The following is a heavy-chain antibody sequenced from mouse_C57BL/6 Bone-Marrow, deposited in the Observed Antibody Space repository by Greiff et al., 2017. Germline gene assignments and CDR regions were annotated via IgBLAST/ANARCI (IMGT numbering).Heavy chain of an antibody. CDR1: GYSITSGYY. D-gene: IGHD4-1*01. CDR3: AKLGLRDY. J-gene: IGHJ2*01. Sequence: EVQLVESGPGLVKPSQSLSLTCSVTGYSITSGYYWNWISQFPGNKLEWMGYISYDGSHNYNPSLKNRISITRDTSKNQFFLKLNSVTTEDTATYYCAKLGLRDYWGQGTTLTVSS. CDR2: ISYDGSH. V-gene: IGHV3-6*01.